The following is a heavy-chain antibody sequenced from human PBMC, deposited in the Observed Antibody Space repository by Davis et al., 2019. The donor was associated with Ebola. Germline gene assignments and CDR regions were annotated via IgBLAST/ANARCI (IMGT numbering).Heavy chain of an antibody. CDR1: GGTFSSYA. D-gene: IGHD3-16*02. V-gene: IGHV1-69*13. J-gene: IGHJ4*02. Sequence: AALVKVSCKASGGTFSSYAISWVRQAPGQGLEWMGGIIPIFGTANYAQKFQGRVTITADESTSTAYMELSSLRSEDTAVYYCARDYADYDYIWGSYRYISYFDYWGQGTLVTVSS. CDR3: ARDYADYDYIWGSYRYISYFDY. CDR2: IIPIFGTA.